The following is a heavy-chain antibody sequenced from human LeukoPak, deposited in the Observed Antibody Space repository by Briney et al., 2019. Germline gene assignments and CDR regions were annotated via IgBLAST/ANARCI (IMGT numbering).Heavy chain of an antibody. Sequence: GGSLRLSCAASGFTFSSYWMHWVRQVPGKGLVWVSRIREDGTIANYEDSVKGRFTIFRDNARNTLYLQMHSLRAEDTAIYYCARNFVGTSTSDFDSWGQGTQVTVSS. CDR1: GFTFSSYW. D-gene: IGHD1-26*01. V-gene: IGHV3-74*01. CDR2: IREDGTIA. J-gene: IGHJ4*02. CDR3: ARNFVGTSTSDFDS.